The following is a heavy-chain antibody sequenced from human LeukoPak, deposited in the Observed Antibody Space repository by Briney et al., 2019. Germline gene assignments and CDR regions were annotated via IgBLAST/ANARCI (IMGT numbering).Heavy chain of an antibody. CDR3: ATSLGSLYYFDS. V-gene: IGHV4-39*01. CDR2: FYYSGSP. J-gene: IGHJ4*02. Sequence: SETLSLTCTVSGGSISTCSDSWGWIPHPPGKGLQWIGTFYYSGSPYYNPSLKSRVTISVDTSKNQFSLKLSSVTAAYTAVYYCATSLGSLYYFDSWGQGTLVTVSS. CDR1: GGSISTCSDS. D-gene: IGHD3-10*01.